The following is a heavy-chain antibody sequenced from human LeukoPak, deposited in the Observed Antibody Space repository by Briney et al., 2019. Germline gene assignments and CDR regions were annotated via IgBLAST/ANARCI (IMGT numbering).Heavy chain of an antibody. CDR1: GGSISSYY. Sequence: SETLSLTCTVSGGSISSYYWSWIRQPPGKGLEWMGYIYYSGSTNYNPSLKSRVTISVDTSKNQFSLKLSSVTAADTAVYYCARGLGRDGYNFDYWGQGTLVTVSS. CDR3: ARGLGRDGYNFDY. CDR2: IYYSGST. D-gene: IGHD5-24*01. J-gene: IGHJ4*02. V-gene: IGHV4-59*01.